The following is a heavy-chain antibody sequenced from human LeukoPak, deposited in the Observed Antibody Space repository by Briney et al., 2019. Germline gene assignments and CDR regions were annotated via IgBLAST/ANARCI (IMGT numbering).Heavy chain of an antibody. Sequence: GGSLTLACAASGFTFSSYAMHWVRQAPGKWLGWVAAISYEGSIKYSADSVEGRFTISRDNSNKTLFLQMNSLRAEDTAVYYCVKGGWCDDWGQGTLVTVSS. CDR1: GFTFSSYA. J-gene: IGHJ5*02. V-gene: IGHV3-30*04. CDR2: ISYEGSIK. D-gene: IGHD3-16*01. CDR3: VKGGWCDD.